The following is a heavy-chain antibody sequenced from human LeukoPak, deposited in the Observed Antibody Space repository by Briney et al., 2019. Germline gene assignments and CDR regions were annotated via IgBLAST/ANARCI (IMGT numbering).Heavy chain of an antibody. CDR1: GGSISDYY. CDR2: ISYLGNT. CDR3: ASYALGWYKIDF. Sequence: SETLSLTCTVSGGSISDYYWNWIRQPPGKGLEWIGYISYLGNTNYSPSLKSRITMSVDTSNTQFSLRLNSVTAADTAVYYCASYALGWYKIDFWGQGVLVTASS. V-gene: IGHV4-59*01. J-gene: IGHJ4*02. D-gene: IGHD6-19*01.